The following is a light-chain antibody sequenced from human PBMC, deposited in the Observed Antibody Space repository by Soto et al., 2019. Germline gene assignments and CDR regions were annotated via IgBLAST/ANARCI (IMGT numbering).Light chain of an antibody. Sequence: DIQMTQSPSSLSASVGDRVTITCRASQGIGRDLAWYQQQPGKAPKRLIYGASTLQSGVPSRFSGSRSGTEFSLTNSGLQPEDFATYSCLQHNSYPRTFGQVTKLEIK. CDR1: QGIGRD. V-gene: IGKV1-17*01. CDR2: GAS. CDR3: LQHNSYPRT. J-gene: IGKJ2*01.